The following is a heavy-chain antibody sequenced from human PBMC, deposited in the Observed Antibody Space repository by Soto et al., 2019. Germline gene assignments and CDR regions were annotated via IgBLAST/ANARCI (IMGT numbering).Heavy chain of an antibody. Sequence: GSLKLSCAASGFTFSDDWMTWVRQAPGKGLEWVANIKQDGSEKYYVDSVKGRFTVSRDNAKNSLYLQMNSLRAEDTAVYFCARDNGNPKGRFDPWGQGTLVTVSS. CDR3: ARDNGNPKGRFDP. CDR2: IKQDGSEK. V-gene: IGHV3-7*01. J-gene: IGHJ5*02. CDR1: GFTFSDDW. D-gene: IGHD3-10*01.